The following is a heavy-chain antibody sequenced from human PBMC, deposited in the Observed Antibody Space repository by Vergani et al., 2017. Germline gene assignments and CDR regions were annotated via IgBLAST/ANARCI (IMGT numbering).Heavy chain of an antibody. V-gene: IGHV4-38-2*01. J-gene: IGHJ4*02. CDR2: IYHSGST. CDR1: GYSISSGYY. CDR3: ARVRDLAGYFDY. Sequence: QVQLQESGPGLVKPSETLSLTCAVSGYSISSGYYWGWIRQPPGKGLEWIGSIYHSGSTYYNPSLKSRVTISVDTSKNQFSLKLSSVTAADTAVYYCARVRDLAGYFDYWGQGTLVTVSS.